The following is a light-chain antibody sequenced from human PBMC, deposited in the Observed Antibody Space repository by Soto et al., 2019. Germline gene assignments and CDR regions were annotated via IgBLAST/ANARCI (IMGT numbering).Light chain of an antibody. Sequence: QSALTQPASVSGSPGQSITISCTGTTSDIGNNEYVSWYQQHPGKAPQLIIYEVVNRPSGVSNRFSVSKSGNTASLTISGLQAEDEADYYCQSYDSSLSEVLFGGGTKLTVL. CDR2: EVV. CDR1: TSDIGNNEY. J-gene: IGLJ2*01. CDR3: QSYDSSLSEVL. V-gene: IGLV2-14*01.